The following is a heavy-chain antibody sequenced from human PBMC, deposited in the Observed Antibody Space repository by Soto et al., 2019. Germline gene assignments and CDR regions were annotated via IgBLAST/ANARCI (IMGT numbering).Heavy chain of an antibody. D-gene: IGHD4-4*01. Sequence: QVQLVQSGAEVKKPGSSVKVSCKASGGTFSSYAISWVRQAPGQGLEWMGGIIPIFGTANYEQKFQGRVTITADESTSTAYMELSSLRSEDTAVYYCARWADYTRRYYYYGMDVWGQGTTVTVSS. CDR3: ARWADYTRRYYYYGMDV. CDR1: GGTFSSYA. J-gene: IGHJ6*02. CDR2: IIPIFGTA. V-gene: IGHV1-69*01.